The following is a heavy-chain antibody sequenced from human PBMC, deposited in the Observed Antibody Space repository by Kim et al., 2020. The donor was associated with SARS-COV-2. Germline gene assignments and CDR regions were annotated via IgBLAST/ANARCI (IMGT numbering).Heavy chain of an antibody. V-gene: IGHV1-3*01. D-gene: IGHD3-22*01. CDR3: ARGGGYYYYWYFDL. J-gene: IGHJ2*01. Sequence: SQKFQGRVTITRDTSASTAYMELSSLRSEDTAVYYCARGGGYYYYWYFDLWGRGTLVTVSS.